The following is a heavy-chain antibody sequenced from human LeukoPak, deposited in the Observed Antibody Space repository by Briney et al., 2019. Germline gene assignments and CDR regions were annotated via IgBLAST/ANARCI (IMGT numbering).Heavy chain of an antibody. D-gene: IGHD6-19*01. CDR1: GGSMNSYY. Sequence: PSETLSLTCTVSGGSMNSYYWSWLRQPPGEGPEWIGYTTYSGGTNYNPSLKSRVTISVDTSKNHFSLKLSSVTAADTAVYCCARGAGWWSHWGQGTLVTVSS. V-gene: IGHV4-59*01. CDR2: TTYSGGT. CDR3: ARGAGWWSH. J-gene: IGHJ4*02.